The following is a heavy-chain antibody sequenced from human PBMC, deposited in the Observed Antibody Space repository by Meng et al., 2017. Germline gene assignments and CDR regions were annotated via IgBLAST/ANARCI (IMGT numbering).Heavy chain of an antibody. J-gene: IGHJ4*02. V-gene: IGHV4-38-2*02. CDR2: IYHSGST. Sequence: SETLSLTCTVSGYSISSGYYWGWIRQPPGKGLEWIGSIYHSGSTYYNPSLKSRVTISVDTSKNQFSLKLSSVTAADTAVYYCAREQYYYDSSGYYYRYYFDYWGQGTLVTSPQ. CDR3: AREQYYYDSSGYYYRYYFDY. CDR1: GYSISSGYY. D-gene: IGHD3-22*01.